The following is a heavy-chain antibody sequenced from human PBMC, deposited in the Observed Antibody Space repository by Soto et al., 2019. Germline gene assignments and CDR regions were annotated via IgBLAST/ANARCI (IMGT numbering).Heavy chain of an antibody. CDR2: INPSGGST. V-gene: IGHV1-46*01. D-gene: IGHD6-13*01. J-gene: IGHJ4*02. CDR1: GYTFTSYY. Sequence: ASVKVSCKASGYTFTSYYMHWLRQAPGQGLEWMGIINPSGGSTSYAQKFQGRVTMTRDTSTSTVYMELSSLRSEDTAVYYCARSSGIAAADNWGQGTLVTVSS. CDR3: ARSSGIAAADN.